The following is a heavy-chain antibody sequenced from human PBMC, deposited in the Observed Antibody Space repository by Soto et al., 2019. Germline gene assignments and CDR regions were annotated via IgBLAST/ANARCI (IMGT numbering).Heavy chain of an antibody. Sequence: AAPSIRCSAASGVTFSSQTTNWFRHAPGKALEWISYITRTRSTKNYAESVKGRFTIARDNANTSLYLQTNSLRDQDTAVYYCARRITIVRGSYYYNAMDGCGQGTAVT. CDR3: ARRITIVRGSYYYNAMDG. J-gene: IGHJ6*01. D-gene: IGHD3-10*01. CDR2: ITRTRSTK. CDR1: GVTFSSQT. V-gene: IGHV3-48*02.